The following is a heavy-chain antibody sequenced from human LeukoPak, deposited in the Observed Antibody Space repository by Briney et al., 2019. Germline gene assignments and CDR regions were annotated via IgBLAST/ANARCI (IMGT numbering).Heavy chain of an antibody. J-gene: IGHJ4*02. V-gene: IGHV4-59*08. CDR3: ARRVYGSGSYIYYFDY. CDR1: GGSISSYY. CDR2: IYYSGST. D-gene: IGHD3-10*01. Sequence: PSETLSLTCTVSGGSISSYYWSWIRQPPGKGLEGIGYIYYSGSTNYNPSLKSRVTISVDTSKNQFSLKLSSVTAADTAVYYCARRVYGSGSYIYYFDYWGQGTLVTVSS.